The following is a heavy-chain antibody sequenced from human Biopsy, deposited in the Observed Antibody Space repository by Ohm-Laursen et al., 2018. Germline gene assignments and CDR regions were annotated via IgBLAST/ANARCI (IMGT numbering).Heavy chain of an antibody. V-gene: IGHV4-34*01. CDR2: INHSGRT. CDR1: GFDFSDYS. J-gene: IGHJ6*02. Sequence: LRLSCAASGFDFSDYSMSWIRQTPGKGLEWIGEINHSGRTNYNPSLKSRVTISVDTSKNRFSLKVRSVTAADTAVYYCVRGVDYYDPYHYYALDVWGQGATVTVSS. CDR3: VRGVDYYDPYHYYALDV. D-gene: IGHD3-22*01.